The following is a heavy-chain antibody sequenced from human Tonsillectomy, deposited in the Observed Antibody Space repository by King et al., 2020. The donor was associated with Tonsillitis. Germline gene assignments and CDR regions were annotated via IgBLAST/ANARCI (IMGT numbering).Heavy chain of an antibody. Sequence: QLQESGPGLVKPSETLSLTCSVFGGSISNYYWNWIRQPAGKGLEWVGRIYSSGSSNYNPSLKSRITMSVDTSKNQFSLKLTSVTAADTAVYYCARWGGESDYYFDYWGQGTLVTVSS. CDR3: ARWGGESDYYFDY. V-gene: IGHV4-4*07. J-gene: IGHJ4*02. D-gene: IGHD2-21*01. CDR2: IYSSGSS. CDR1: GGSISNYY.